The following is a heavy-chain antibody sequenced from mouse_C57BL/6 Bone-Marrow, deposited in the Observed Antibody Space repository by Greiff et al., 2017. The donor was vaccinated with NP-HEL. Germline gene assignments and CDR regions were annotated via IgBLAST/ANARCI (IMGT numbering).Heavy chain of an antibody. CDR3: TVYYYGSSYPDY. V-gene: IGHV14-1*01. CDR2: IDPEDGDT. CDR1: GFNIKDYY. D-gene: IGHD1-1*01. Sequence: VQLKQSGAELVRPGASVKLSCTASGFNIKDYYMHWVKQRPEQGLEWIGRIDPEDGDTEYAPKFQGKATMTADTSSNTAYLQLSSLTSEDTAVYYCTVYYYGSSYPDYWGKGTTLTVSS. J-gene: IGHJ2*01.